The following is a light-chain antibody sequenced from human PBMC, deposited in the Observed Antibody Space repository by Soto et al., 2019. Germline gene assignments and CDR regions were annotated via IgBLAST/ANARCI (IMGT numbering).Light chain of an antibody. V-gene: IGLV2-14*01. J-gene: IGLJ2*01. CDR1: SSDVGGYNH. Sequence: QSALTQPASVSGSPGQSITISCTGTSSDVGGYNHVSWYQQHPGKAPKLMIYDVSNRPSGVSNRFSGSKSGNTASLTISGVQAEDEADYYCSSYSGSSTRVVFGGGTKVTVL. CDR2: DVS. CDR3: SSYSGSSTRVV.